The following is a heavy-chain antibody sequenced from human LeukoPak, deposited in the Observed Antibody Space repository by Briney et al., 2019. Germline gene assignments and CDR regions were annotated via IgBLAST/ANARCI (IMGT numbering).Heavy chain of an antibody. V-gene: IGHV3-48*03. Sequence: GGSLRLSCAASGFTFSSYEMNWVRQAPGKGLEWVSYISSSGGTIYYADSVKGRFTISRDNAKNSLYLQMNSLRAEDTAVYYCASPGYSSGWLYFDYWGQGTLVTVSS. CDR2: ISSSGGTI. CDR3: ASPGYSSGWLYFDY. J-gene: IGHJ4*02. D-gene: IGHD6-19*01. CDR1: GFTFSSYE.